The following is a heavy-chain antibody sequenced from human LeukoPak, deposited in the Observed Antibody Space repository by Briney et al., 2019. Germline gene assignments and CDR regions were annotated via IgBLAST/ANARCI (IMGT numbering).Heavy chain of an antibody. CDR3: ARAWPLWGAFDI. D-gene: IGHD7-27*01. Sequence: SETLSLTCAVSGGSISSYYWSWIRQPPGKGLEWIGYAYYSGSANYNPSLRSRVLISIDTSKNQFSVKLSSVTAADTAVYYCARAWPLWGAFDIWGQGTMVTVSS. V-gene: IGHV4-59*01. J-gene: IGHJ3*02. CDR1: GGSISSYY. CDR2: AYYSGSA.